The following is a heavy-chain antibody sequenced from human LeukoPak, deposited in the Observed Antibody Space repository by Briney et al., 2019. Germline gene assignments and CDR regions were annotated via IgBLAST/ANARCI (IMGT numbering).Heavy chain of an antibody. CDR1: GGSFSGYY. CDR2: INHSGST. J-gene: IGHJ4*02. V-gene: IGHV4-34*01. CDR3: ARISPITIFGVLIGYYFDY. Sequence: NPSETLSLTCAVYGGSFSGYYWSWIRQAPGKGLEWIGEINHSGSTNYNPSLKSRVTISVDTSKNQFSLKLSSVTAADTAVYYCARISPITIFGVLIGYYFDYWGQGTLVTVSS. D-gene: IGHD3-3*01.